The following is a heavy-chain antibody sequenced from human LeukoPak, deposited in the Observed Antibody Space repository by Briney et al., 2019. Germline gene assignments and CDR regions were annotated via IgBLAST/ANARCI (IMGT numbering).Heavy chain of an antibody. V-gene: IGHV3-7*01. Sequence: GGSLRLSCAASGFTFSHFWMSWVRQAPGKGLEWVAYIKKTGSETYYVDSVTGQFTITRDNTRSSLFLQMYSLRAEDTAVYFCAREDGYCSGGNCYSYFDSWGQGTLVTVSS. CDR2: IKKTGSET. J-gene: IGHJ4*02. CDR1: GFTFSHFW. D-gene: IGHD2-15*01. CDR3: AREDGYCSGGNCYSYFDS.